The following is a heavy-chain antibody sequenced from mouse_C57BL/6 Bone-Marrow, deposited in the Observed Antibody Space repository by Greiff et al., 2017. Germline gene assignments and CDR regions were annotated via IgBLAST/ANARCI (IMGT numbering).Heavy chain of an antibody. CDR3: ASGTMVTTGYYYAMDY. J-gene: IGHJ4*01. V-gene: IGHV3-6*01. CDR2: ISYDGSN. CDR1: GYSITSGYY. Sequence: EVQLVESGPGLVKPSQSLSLTCSVTGYSITSGYYWNWIRQFPGNKLEWMGYISYDGSNNYNPSLKNRISITRDTSKNQFFLKLNSVTTEDTATYYCASGTMVTTGYYYAMDYWGQGTSVTVSS. D-gene: IGHD2-2*01.